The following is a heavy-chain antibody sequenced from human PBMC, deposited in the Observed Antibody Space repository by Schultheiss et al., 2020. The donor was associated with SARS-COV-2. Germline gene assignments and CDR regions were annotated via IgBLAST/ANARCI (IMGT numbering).Heavy chain of an antibody. CDR2: IYSSGTT. D-gene: IGHD2-15*01. J-gene: IGHJ4*02. CDR1: GGSISSGGYS. CDR3: ARDELGYCSGGSCPLYFDN. V-gene: IGHV4-30-4*07. Sequence: SQTLSLTCAVSGGSISSGGYSWSWIRQPPGKGLEWIGRIYSSGTTDYNSSLKSRVTMSVDTSTNQFSLKLTSVTAADTAVYYCARDELGYCSGGSCPLYFDNWGQGTLVTVSS.